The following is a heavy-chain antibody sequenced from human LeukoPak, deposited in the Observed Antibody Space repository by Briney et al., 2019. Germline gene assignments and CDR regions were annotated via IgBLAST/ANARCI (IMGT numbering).Heavy chain of an antibody. CDR3: ASFTHERPNANYDYVWGSYSDPYYFDY. D-gene: IGHD3-16*01. J-gene: IGHJ4*02. CDR2: INPNSGGT. CDR1: GYTFTGYY. V-gene: IGHV1-2*03. Sequence: LVASVKVSCKASGYTFTGYYMHWVRQAPGQGLEWMGWINPNSGGTNYAQKFQGRVTMTRDTAISTAYMELSRLRSDDTAVYYCASFTHERPNANYDYVWGSYSDPYYFDYWGQGTLVTVSS.